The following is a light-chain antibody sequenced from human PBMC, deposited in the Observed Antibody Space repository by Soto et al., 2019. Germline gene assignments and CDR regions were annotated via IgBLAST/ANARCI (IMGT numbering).Light chain of an antibody. Sequence: QAVVTQPPSVSAAPGQKVTISCSGSSSNIGNNYVSWYQQLPGTAPKLLIYDNNKRPSGIPDRFSGSKSGTSATLGITGLQTGDEADYYCGTWDSSLWVFGGGTKVTVL. J-gene: IGLJ3*02. CDR2: DNN. CDR3: GTWDSSLWV. V-gene: IGLV1-51*01. CDR1: SSNIGNNY.